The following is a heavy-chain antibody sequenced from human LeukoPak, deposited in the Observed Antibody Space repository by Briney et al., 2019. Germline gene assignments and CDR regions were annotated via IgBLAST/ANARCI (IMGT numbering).Heavy chain of an antibody. J-gene: IGHJ3*02. V-gene: IGHV1-46*01. Sequence: GASVKVSCKASGYTITSYYIHWVRQAPGQGLEWMGIINPSGGSTSYAQKLQGGVTMTRDTSTSPVYMQLSSLRSEDTAVYYCAVAYSYGRDAFDIWGQGTMVTVSS. CDR3: AVAYSYGRDAFDI. CDR1: GYTITSYY. CDR2: INPSGGST. D-gene: IGHD5-18*01.